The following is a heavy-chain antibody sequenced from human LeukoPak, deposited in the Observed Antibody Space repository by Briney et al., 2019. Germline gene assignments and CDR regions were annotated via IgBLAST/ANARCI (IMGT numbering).Heavy chain of an antibody. D-gene: IGHD4-11*01. CDR1: GFAFSNYW. CDR3: ARDRGYSNFDY. J-gene: IGHJ4*02. CDR2: MNEDGSEK. Sequence: GGSLRLSCAASGFAFSNYWMSWVRQAPGKGLEWVANMNEDGSEKNYVDSVKGRFTISRDNAQDSLYLQMNSLRAKDTAVYYCARDRGYSNFDYWGQGTLLTVSS. V-gene: IGHV3-7*01.